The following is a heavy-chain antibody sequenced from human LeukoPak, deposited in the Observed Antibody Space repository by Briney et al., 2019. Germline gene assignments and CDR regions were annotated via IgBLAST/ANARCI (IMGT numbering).Heavy chain of an antibody. J-gene: IGHJ4*02. D-gene: IGHD3-10*01. V-gene: IGHV3-21*01. CDR2: ISRSSSYI. CDR3: ARGSTVVRGVSPAGDY. CDR1: GFTFSSYT. Sequence: PGGSLRLSCAASGFTFSSYTMNWVRQAPGKGLEWVSSISRSSSYISYADSMKGRFTISRDNAKNSLDLQMHGLRAEDTAVYYCARGSTVVRGVSPAGDYWGQGTLVTVSS.